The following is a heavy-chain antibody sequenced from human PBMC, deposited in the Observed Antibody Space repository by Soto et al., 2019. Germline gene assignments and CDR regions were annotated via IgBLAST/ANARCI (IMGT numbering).Heavy chain of an antibody. CDR3: AKDGSRMYQPLLYVIGYFAY. CDR1: GFTFDDYA. D-gene: IGHD2-2*02. V-gene: IGHV3-9*01. J-gene: IGHJ4*02. Sequence: EVQLVESGGGLVQPGRSLRLSCAASGFTFDDYAMHWVRQAPGKGLEWVSGISWNSGSIGYADSVKGRFTISRDNAKNSLYLQMNSLRAEDTALYYCAKDGSRMYQPLLYVIGYFAYWGQGTLVTVSS. CDR2: ISWNSGSI.